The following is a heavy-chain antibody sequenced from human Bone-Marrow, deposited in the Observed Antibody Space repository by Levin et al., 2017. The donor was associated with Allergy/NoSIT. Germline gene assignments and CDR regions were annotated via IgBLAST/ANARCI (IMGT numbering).Heavy chain of an antibody. J-gene: IGHJ4*02. CDR2: IWYDGSNK. CDR1: GFTFSSYG. Sequence: GGSLRLSCAASGFTFSSYGMHWVRQAPGKGLEWVAVIWYDGSNKYYADSVKGRFTISRDNSKNTLYLQMNSLRAEDTAVYYCARDREYSGYDRTLDYWGQGTLVTVSS. V-gene: IGHV3-33*01. CDR3: ARDREYSGYDRTLDY. D-gene: IGHD5-12*01.